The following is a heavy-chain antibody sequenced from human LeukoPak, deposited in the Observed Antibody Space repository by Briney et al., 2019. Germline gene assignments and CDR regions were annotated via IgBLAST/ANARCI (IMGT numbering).Heavy chain of an antibody. Sequence: GGSLRLSCAASGFTFSSYNINWVRQAPGKGLEWVSSISSSSDYIYYADSVKGRFTISRDNAKNSLYLQMNSLRAEDTAVYYCATTPGDYDGTGYWGDYFDYWGQGTLVTVCS. D-gene: IGHD3-22*01. CDR2: ISSSSDYI. CDR1: GFTFSSYN. J-gene: IGHJ4*02. V-gene: IGHV3-21*01. CDR3: ATTPGDYDGTGYWGDYFDY.